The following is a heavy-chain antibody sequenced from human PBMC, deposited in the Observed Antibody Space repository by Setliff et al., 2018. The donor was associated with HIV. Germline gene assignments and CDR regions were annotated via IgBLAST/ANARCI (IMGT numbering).Heavy chain of an antibody. Sequence: KPSETLSLTCTVSGGSISSSSYYWGWIRQPPGKGPEWIGSIYYSGNTHYNPSLKSRVTISIDTSKNQFSLKLRSVTAADTAVYYCARRSGPVTGDYNWFDPWGQGTLVTVSS. V-gene: IGHV4-39*07. CDR2: IYYSGNT. CDR3: ARRSGPVTGDYNWFDP. J-gene: IGHJ5*02. D-gene: IGHD2-21*02. CDR1: GGSISSSSYY.